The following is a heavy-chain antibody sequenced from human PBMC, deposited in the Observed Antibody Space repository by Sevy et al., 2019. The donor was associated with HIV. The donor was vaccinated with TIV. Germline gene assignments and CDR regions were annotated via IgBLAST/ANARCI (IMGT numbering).Heavy chain of an antibody. CDR2: IWYDGINK. CDR3: ARDNLLPLMISMLRGAQSYNFDH. CDR1: GFTFSNYG. V-gene: IGHV3-33*01. J-gene: IGHJ4*02. Sequence: GGSLRLSCEVFGFTFSNYGMHWVRQAPGKGLEWVAAIWYDGINKYYADSVKGRFTISRDNSKNTLYLQMNSLRDLDTDNYYSARDNLLPLMISMLRGAQSYNFDHWGQGPLVTVSS. D-gene: IGHD3-10*01.